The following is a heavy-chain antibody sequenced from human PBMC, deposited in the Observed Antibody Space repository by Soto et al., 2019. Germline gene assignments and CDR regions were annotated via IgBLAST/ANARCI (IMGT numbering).Heavy chain of an antibody. CDR1: GYTFTSYD. V-gene: IGHV1-8*01. D-gene: IGHD6-19*01. J-gene: IGHJ4*02. Sequence: QVQLVQSGAELKKPGASVKVSCKASGYTFTSYDINWVRQATGQGLEWLGWMNPNSGNTGYAQKFQGRVTMTRNTSIGTAYMELSSPRSEDTAVYYCASAIAVASTGFDYWGQGTLVTVSS. CDR2: MNPNSGNT. CDR3: ASAIAVASTGFDY.